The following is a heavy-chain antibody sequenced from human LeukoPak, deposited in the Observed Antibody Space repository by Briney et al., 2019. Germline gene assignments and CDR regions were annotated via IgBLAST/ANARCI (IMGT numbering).Heavy chain of an antibody. J-gene: IGHJ6*03. V-gene: IGHV4-39*01. CDR2: IYYSGST. CDR3: ARHQWFGGLLVQGYYMDV. CDR1: GGSISSSSYY. Sequence: SETLSLTCTVSGGSISSSSYYWGWIRQPPGKGLEWIGSIYYSGSTYYNPSLKSRVTISVHTSKNQFSLKLSSVTAADTAVYYCARHQWFGGLLVQGYYMDVWGKGTTVTISS. D-gene: IGHD3-10*01.